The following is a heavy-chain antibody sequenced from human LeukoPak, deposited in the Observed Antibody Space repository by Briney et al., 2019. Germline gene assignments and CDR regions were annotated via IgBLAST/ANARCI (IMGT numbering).Heavy chain of an antibody. CDR1: SGSVSSSSYY. Sequence: SETLSLTCTVSSGSVSSSSYYWSWIRQPPGKGLEWIGYIYFSGSTNCNPSLKSRVTLSVDTSKNQFSLKLTSVTAADTAVYYCARVVNRAWFDPWGQGTLVTVSS. D-gene: IGHD4-23*01. V-gene: IGHV4-61*01. CDR3: ARVVNRAWFDP. CDR2: IYFSGST. J-gene: IGHJ5*02.